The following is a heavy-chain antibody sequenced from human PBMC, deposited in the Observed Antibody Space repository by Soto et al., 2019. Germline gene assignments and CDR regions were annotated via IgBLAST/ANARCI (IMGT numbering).Heavy chain of an antibody. J-gene: IGHJ3*02. D-gene: IGHD3-22*01. Sequence: SVKVSCKASGGTFSSYTISWVRQAPGQGLEWMGRIIPILGIANYAQKYQGRVTITADKSTSTAYMELSRLRSDDTAVYFCARARYDSSGYVGAFDIWGQGTMVTVSS. CDR1: GGTFSSYT. CDR2: IIPILGIA. CDR3: ARARYDSSGYVGAFDI. V-gene: IGHV1-69*02.